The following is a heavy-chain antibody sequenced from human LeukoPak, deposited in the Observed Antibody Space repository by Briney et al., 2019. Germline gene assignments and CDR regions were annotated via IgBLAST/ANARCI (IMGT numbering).Heavy chain of an antibody. D-gene: IGHD3-22*01. CDR3: TRLAHPDSSRWYFDY. Sequence: SETLSLTCTVSGGSISNYDWSWIRQPPGKGLEWIGYIYYSGSINYSPSLKSRVTISVDTSKNQFSLKLTSMTAADTALYFCTRLAHPDSSRWYFDYWGQGTLVTVSS. CDR2: IYYSGSI. CDR1: GGSISNYD. J-gene: IGHJ4*02. V-gene: IGHV4-59*01.